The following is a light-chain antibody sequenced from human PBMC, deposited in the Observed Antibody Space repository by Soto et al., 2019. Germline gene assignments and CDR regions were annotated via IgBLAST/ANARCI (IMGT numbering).Light chain of an antibody. V-gene: IGKV3-15*01. CDR3: QQYDKWPPWT. Sequence: EIVMTQSPATLSVSPGARATLSCRASQSVSTNLAWYQQKPGQAPRLFIYGASTRATGIPARFSGSGSGTEFTLTISSLQSEDFAVYYCQQYDKWPPWTFGQGTKVEIK. CDR2: GAS. CDR1: QSVSTN. J-gene: IGKJ1*01.